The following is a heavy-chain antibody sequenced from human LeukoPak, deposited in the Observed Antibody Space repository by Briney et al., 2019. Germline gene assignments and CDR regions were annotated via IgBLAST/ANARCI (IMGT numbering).Heavy chain of an antibody. CDR1: GFTFSSYS. D-gene: IGHD3-3*01. CDR2: ISSSSSYI. Sequence: GGSLRLSCATSGFTFSSYSMNWVRQAPGKGLEWVSSISSSSSYIYYADSVKGRFTISRDNAKNTLYLQMNSLRAEDTAVYYCARDRGPYYDFWSDQRSTSAFDIWGQGTVVTVSS. V-gene: IGHV3-21*01. J-gene: IGHJ3*02. CDR3: ARDRGPYYDFWSDQRSTSAFDI.